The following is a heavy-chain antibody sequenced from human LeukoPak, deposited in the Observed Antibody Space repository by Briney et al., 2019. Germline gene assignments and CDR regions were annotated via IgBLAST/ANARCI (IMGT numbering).Heavy chain of an antibody. J-gene: IGHJ4*02. CDR2: KSAAGGIT. D-gene: IGHD2-15*01. Sequence: GGSLKLPCPASEFTFSTKAMSWAPKAPGKGLEWAQTKSAAGGITYYADSVKGRFTISRDNSKNTLFLQMSSLRAEDTAVYYCAGYYCSSGTCRKYLDYWGQGTLVTVSS. CDR1: EFTFSTKA. CDR3: AGYYCSSGTCRKYLDY. V-gene: IGHV3-23*01.